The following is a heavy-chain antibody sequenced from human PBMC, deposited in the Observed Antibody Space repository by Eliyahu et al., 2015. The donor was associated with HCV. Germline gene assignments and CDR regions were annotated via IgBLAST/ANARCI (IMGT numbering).Heavy chain of an antibody. J-gene: IGHJ4*02. Sequence: EVQLVESGGGLVQPGXSXRLXXTGSGFPXGDYGMNWVRQAPGKGXGWVGFXRRKTYSGTTEYAASVKGRFIISRDDSKRIAYLQMNSLKTEDTAVYYCSRATYKFGSGRPLPDLDYWGQGTLVTVSS. V-gene: IGHV3-49*04. CDR1: GFPXGDYG. CDR2: XRRKTYSGTT. CDR3: SRATYKFGSGRPLPDLDY. D-gene: IGHD3-10*01.